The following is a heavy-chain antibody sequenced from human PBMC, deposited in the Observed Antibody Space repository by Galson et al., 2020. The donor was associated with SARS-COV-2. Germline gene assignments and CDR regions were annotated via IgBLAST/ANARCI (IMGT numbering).Heavy chain of an antibody. V-gene: IGHV4-30-4*07. CDR3: ARDGGYSGYYYYYGMDV. CDR1: GGSISSGGYS. D-gene: IGHD5-12*01. CDR2: TYYSGST. J-gene: IGHJ6*02. Sequence: SETLSLTCAVSGGSISSGGYSWSWIRQPPGKGLEWIRYTYYSGSTYYNPSLKSRVTISVDTSKNQFSLKLSSVTAADTAVYYCARDGGYSGYYYYYGMDVWGQGTTVTVSS.